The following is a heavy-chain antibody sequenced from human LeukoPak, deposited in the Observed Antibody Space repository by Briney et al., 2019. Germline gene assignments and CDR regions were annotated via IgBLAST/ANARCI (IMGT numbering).Heavy chain of an antibody. CDR1: AGSISSYY. J-gene: IGHJ4*02. Sequence: SYTLSLTCTVSAGSISSYYLSWIRQPPGKGLEWIGYIYYSGTTNSNPSLKSRVTISLDTSKNQVSLNLSSVTAADTAVYYCASLGGTYDYWGQGTLVTVSS. CDR3: ASLGGTYDY. D-gene: IGHD1-26*01. V-gene: IGHV4-59*08. CDR2: IYYSGTT.